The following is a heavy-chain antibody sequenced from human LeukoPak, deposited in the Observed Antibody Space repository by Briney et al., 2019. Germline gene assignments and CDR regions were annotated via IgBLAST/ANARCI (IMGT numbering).Heavy chain of an antibody. J-gene: IGHJ4*02. Sequence: GGSLRLSCAVSGFSFSNFWMSWVRQAPGRGLEWVANIHPEGNEKYHVESVKGRFTISRDNTKNLLFLQMNGLRAEDTAVYYCARAPEISIAARPIYYFDYWGQGTLVTVSS. V-gene: IGHV3-7*01. CDR1: GFSFSNFW. CDR3: ARAPEISIAARPIYYFDY. CDR2: IHPEGNEK. D-gene: IGHD6-6*01.